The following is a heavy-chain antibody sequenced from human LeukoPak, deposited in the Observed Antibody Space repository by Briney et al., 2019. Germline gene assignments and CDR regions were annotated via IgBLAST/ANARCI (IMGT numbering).Heavy chain of an antibody. CDR2: ISGSSSYI. Sequence: GGSLRLSCAASGFTFSGYDMNWVRQAPGKGLEWVSSISGSSSYIYYADSMKGRFTISRDNAKNSLYLQMNSLRAEDTAVYYCAELGITMIGGVWGKGTTVTISS. CDR3: AELGITMIGGV. D-gene: IGHD3-10*02. V-gene: IGHV3-21*01. CDR1: GFTFSGYD. J-gene: IGHJ6*04.